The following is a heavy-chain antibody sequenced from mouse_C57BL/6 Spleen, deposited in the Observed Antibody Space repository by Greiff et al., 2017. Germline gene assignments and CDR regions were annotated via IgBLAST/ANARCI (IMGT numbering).Heavy chain of an antibody. CDR2: IAPESGGT. V-gene: IGHV14-4*01. J-gene: IGHJ3*01. CDR3: TTCDAY. CDR1: GFDIKDDY. Sequence: EVQGVESGAELVRPGASVKLSCTASGFDIKDDYMHWVKQRPEQGLELIGWIAPESGGTEYASKFQGQATITADTSSMTAYRQLSSLTSEDTAVYYCTTCDAYWGQGTLVTVSA.